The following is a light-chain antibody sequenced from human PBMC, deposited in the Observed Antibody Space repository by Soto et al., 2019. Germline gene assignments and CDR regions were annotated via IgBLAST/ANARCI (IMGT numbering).Light chain of an antibody. Sequence: QSALTQPASVSGSPGQSITISCTGSSSDVGGYNFVSWYQHHPGKAPKLILYEVTTRPSGVSSRFSGSKSGNTASLTISGLQADDEVNYYCSSYTTTNSPYVFGTGTKLTVL. J-gene: IGLJ1*01. CDR3: SSYTTTNSPYV. V-gene: IGLV2-14*01. CDR2: EVT. CDR1: SSDVGGYNF.